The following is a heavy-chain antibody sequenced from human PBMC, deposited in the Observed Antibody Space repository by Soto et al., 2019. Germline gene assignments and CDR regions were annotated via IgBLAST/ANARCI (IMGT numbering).Heavy chain of an antibody. D-gene: IGHD5-18*01. Sequence: EVQLVESGGGLVQPGGSLRLSCAASGFTVSSNYMSWVRQAPGKGLEWVSGIYRGGSTYYADSVNGRFTISRGNSKNTLSVEMSSLRAEDTAVYYCAREHSSGYYYFFAMDVWGQGTTVTVS. V-gene: IGHV3-66*01. CDR1: GFTVSSNY. J-gene: IGHJ6*02. CDR2: IYRGGST. CDR3: AREHSSGYYYFFAMDV.